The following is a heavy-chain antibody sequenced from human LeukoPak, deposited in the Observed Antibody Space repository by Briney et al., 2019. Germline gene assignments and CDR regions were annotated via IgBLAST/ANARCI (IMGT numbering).Heavy chain of an antibody. CDR3: ARRAVTGRAAAGSDI. V-gene: IGHV3-30-3*01. Sequence: GGSLRLSCAASGFTFSSHAMHWVRQAPGKGLEWVAVTSYDETNRFYTDSVKGRFTISRDNSKNTLYLQMDSLRVEDTASYYCARRAVTGRAAAGSDIWGQGTMVTVSS. CDR1: GFTFSSHA. D-gene: IGHD1-1*01. CDR2: TSYDETNR. J-gene: IGHJ3*02.